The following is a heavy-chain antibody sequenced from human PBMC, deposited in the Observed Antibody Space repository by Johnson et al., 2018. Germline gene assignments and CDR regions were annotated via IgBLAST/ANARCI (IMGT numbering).Heavy chain of an antibody. D-gene: IGHD3-10*01. CDR3: ARGITDAFDI. V-gene: IGHV3-13*01. Sequence: VQLQESGGGLVQPGGSLRLSCAVSGFTFSTYLMHWVRQATGKGLEWVSAIVTAGDTYYPGSVMGRFTISRENAKNSLYLQMNSLRAGDTAVYYCARGITDAFDIWGQGTMVTVSS. CDR1: GFTFSTYL. CDR2: IVTAGDT. J-gene: IGHJ3*02.